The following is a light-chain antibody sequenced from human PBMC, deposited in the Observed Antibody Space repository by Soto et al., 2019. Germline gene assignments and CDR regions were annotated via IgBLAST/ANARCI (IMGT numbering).Light chain of an antibody. CDR3: QSYDSSLSVWV. Sequence: QSVLTQPPSVSGAPGQRVTISCTGSSSNIGAGYDVHWYQQLPGTAPKLLIYGNSNRPSGVPDRFSGSKSGTSASLAITGLKAEDEADDYCQSYDSSLSVWVFGGGTKVTVL. J-gene: IGLJ3*02. CDR1: SSNIGAGYD. CDR2: GNS. V-gene: IGLV1-40*01.